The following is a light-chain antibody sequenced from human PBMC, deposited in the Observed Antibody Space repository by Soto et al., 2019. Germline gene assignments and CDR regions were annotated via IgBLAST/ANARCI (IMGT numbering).Light chain of an antibody. CDR1: QSVSSSY. CDR2: AAS. V-gene: IGKV3-20*01. Sequence: EIVLTQSPGTLSLSPGERATLSCRASQSVSSSYLAWYQQKPGQAPRLLIYAASSRATGIPDRFSGSGSGTDFPLTISRLEPEDFEVYYCQQYGGSPPYTFGQGTKLEIK. J-gene: IGKJ2*01. CDR3: QQYGGSPPYT.